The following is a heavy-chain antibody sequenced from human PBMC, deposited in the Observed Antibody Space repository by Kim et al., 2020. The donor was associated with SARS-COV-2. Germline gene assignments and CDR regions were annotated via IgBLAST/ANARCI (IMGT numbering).Heavy chain of an antibody. CDR3: ARQPEGYGDYLEGTLDY. CDR2: IYYSGST. CDR1: GGSISSSSYY. D-gene: IGHD4-17*01. Sequence: SETLSLTCTVSGGSISSSSYYWGWIRQPPGKGLEWIGSIYYSGSTYYNPSLKSRVTISVDTSKNQFSLKLSSVTAADTAVYYCARQPEGYGDYLEGTLDYWGQGTLVTVSS. J-gene: IGHJ4*02. V-gene: IGHV4-39*01.